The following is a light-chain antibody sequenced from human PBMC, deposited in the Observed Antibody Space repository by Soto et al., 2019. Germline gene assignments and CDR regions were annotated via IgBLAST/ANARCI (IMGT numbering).Light chain of an antibody. CDR2: KAS. J-gene: IGKJ1*01. CDR1: QSISSW. V-gene: IGKV1-5*03. Sequence: DIQMTQSPSTLSASVGDRVTITCRASQSISSWLAWYQQKPGKAPKLLIYKASSLESGVPSRFSGSGSGTEFTLTRSSLQPDDVATYYCQQYNTYWTFGQGTKVEIK. CDR3: QQYNTYWT.